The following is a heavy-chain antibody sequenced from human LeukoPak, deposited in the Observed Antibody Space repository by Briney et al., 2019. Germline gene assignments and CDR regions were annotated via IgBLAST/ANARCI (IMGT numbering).Heavy chain of an antibody. CDR2: TTNTGSPR. CDR1: GFTFSNYY. J-gene: IGHJ4*02. Sequence: PGGSLRLSCAASGFTFSNYYMGWIRQAPGQGLEWVSYTTNTGSPRYYADSVKGRFTISRDNAKNSLSLQMNSLSVDDTAVYYCARDGTAAGLYFDLWGQETLLTVSS. D-gene: IGHD6-13*01. CDR3: ARDGTAAGLYFDL. V-gene: IGHV3-11*04.